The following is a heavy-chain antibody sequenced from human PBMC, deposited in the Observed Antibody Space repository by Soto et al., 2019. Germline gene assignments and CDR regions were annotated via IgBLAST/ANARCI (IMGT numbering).Heavy chain of an antibody. CDR2: IIPIFGTA. V-gene: IGHV1-69*06. CDR3: ARVPLVAATLFWFDP. Sequence: SVKVSCKASGGTFSSYAISWVRQAPGQGLEWMGGIIPIFGTANYAQKFQGRVTITADKSTSTAYMGLSSLRSEDTAVYYCARVPLVAATLFWFDPWGQGTLVTVSS. CDR1: GGTFSSYA. J-gene: IGHJ5*02. D-gene: IGHD2-15*01.